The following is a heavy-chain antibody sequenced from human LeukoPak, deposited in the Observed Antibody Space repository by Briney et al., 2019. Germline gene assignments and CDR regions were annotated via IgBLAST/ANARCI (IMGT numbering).Heavy chain of an antibody. D-gene: IGHD3-22*01. CDR3: ARDSDYYDSSGIRN. CDR2: IYHSGST. J-gene: IGHJ4*02. CDR1: GGSISSGGYS. V-gene: IGHV4-30-2*01. Sequence: SQTLSLTCAVSGGSISSGGYSWSWIRQPPGKGLEWIGYIYHSGSTYYNPSLKSRVTISVDTSKNQFSLKLSSVTAADTAVYYCARDSDYYDSSGIRNWGQGTLVTVSS.